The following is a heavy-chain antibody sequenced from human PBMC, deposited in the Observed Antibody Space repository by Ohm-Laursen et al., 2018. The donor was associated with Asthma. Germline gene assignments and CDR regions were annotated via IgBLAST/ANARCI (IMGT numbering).Heavy chain of an antibody. J-gene: IGHJ6*02. CDR3: ARDPYYSSSWIYYYYGMDV. Sequence: SLRLSCAASGFTSSSYGMHWVRQAPGKGLEWVAVISYDGSNKYYADSVKGRFTISRDNSKNTLYLQMNGLRAEDTAVYYCARDPYYSSSWIYYYYGMDVWGQGTTVTVSS. D-gene: IGHD6-13*01. CDR2: ISYDGSNK. V-gene: IGHV3-30*03. CDR1: GFTSSSYG.